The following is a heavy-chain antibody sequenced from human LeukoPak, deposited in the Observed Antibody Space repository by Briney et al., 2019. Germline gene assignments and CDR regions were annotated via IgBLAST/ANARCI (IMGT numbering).Heavy chain of an antibody. D-gene: IGHD3-10*01. J-gene: IGHJ5*02. CDR3: ARDPITMVRGVIISQWFDP. Sequence: ASVKVSCKASGYTFTGYYMHWVRQAAGQGLEWMGWINPNSGGTNYAQKYQGRVTMTRDTSISTAYMDLSRLRSDDTAVYYCARDPITMVRGVIISQWFDPWGQGTLVTVSS. CDR1: GYTFTGYY. V-gene: IGHV1-2*02. CDR2: INPNSGGT.